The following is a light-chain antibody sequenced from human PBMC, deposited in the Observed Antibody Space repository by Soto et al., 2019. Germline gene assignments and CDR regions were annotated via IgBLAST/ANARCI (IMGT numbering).Light chain of an antibody. J-gene: IGKJ3*01. V-gene: IGKV3-15*01. CDR1: QSVSRN. CDR3: QQYNNWPLT. Sequence: EIVMTQSPATLSVSPGERATLSSRASQSVSRNLAWYQQKLGQAPRPLIYGASSRATGIPARFSGGGSGTEFTLTISSLQSEDFAVYYCQQYNNWPLTFGPGTKVEIK. CDR2: GAS.